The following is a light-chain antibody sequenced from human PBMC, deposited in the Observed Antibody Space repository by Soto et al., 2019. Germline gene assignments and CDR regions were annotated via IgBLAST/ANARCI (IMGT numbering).Light chain of an antibody. CDR2: DVS. CDR1: SSDIGGYNY. Sequence: QSVLTQPASVSGSPGQSITISCTGTSSDIGGYNYVSWYQQHPGKAPKLMIFDVSNRPSGVSNRFSGSKSGNTASLTISGHQAEDEADYYCSSYTTSSTSVFGGGTKLTVL. CDR3: SSYTTSSTSV. J-gene: IGLJ2*01. V-gene: IGLV2-14*01.